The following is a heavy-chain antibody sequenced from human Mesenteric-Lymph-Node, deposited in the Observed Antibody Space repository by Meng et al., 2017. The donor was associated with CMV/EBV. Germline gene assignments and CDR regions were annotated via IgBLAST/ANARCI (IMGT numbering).Heavy chain of an antibody. CDR2: ISSGSTII. D-gene: IGHD3-10*01. Sequence: GGSLRLSCVGSGFSFDDYGMSWVRQVPGKGLEWVSYISSGSTIIGYAASVKGRFTISRDNARDSLYLQMDSLRAEDTAVYYCAKQISLVRRRITGYYAMDVWGLGTAVTVSS. CDR1: GFSFDDYG. CDR3: AKQISLVRRRITGYYAMDV. J-gene: IGHJ6*02. V-gene: IGHV3-48*04.